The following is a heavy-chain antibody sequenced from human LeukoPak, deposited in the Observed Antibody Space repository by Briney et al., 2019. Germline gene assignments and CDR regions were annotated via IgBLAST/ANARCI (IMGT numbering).Heavy chain of an antibody. Sequence: PSETLSLTCAVYGGSFSGYYGSWIRQPPGKGLEWIGEINHSGSTNYNPSLKSRVTISVDTSKNQFSLKLSSVTAADTAVYYCAKLASAEFDPWGQGTLVTVSS. CDR1: GGSFSGYY. J-gene: IGHJ5*02. CDR2: INHSGST. D-gene: IGHD1-1*01. CDR3: AKLASAEFDP. V-gene: IGHV4-34*01.